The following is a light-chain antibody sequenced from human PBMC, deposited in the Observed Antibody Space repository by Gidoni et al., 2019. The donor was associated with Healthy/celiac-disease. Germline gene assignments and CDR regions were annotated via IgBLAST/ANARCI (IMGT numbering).Light chain of an antibody. CDR1: QSISSY. CDR2: AAS. J-gene: IGKJ1*01. Sequence: DIKMTQSTSYLSESVGDRVTITCRASQSISSYLNWYQQKPGKAPKLLIYAASSLQSGVPSRFSGSGSGTDFTLTISSLQPEDFATYYCQQSYSTPPTFGQGTKVEIK. CDR3: QQSYSTPPT. V-gene: IGKV1-39*01.